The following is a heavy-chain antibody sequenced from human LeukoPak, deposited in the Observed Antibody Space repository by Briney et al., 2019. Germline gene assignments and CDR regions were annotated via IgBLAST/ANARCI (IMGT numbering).Heavy chain of an antibody. CDR2: ISDRGRT. V-gene: IGHV4-39*01. CDR1: GGSIRSTTYY. J-gene: IGHJ3*02. CDR3: ARHGMGGWGGRRAFDI. Sequence: SETLSLTCTVSGGSIRSTTYYWGWIRQPPGKGLEWIGDISDRGRTYNNPSLKSRVTISVDTSRNQFSLKLSSVTAADTAVYYCARHGMGGWGGRRAFDIWGQGTMVTVSS. D-gene: IGHD6-19*01.